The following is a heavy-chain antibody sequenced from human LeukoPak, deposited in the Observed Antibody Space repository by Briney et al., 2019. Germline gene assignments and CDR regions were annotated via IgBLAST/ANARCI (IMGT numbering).Heavy chain of an antibody. Sequence: SETLSLTCAVYGGSFSGYYWSWIRQPPGKGLEWNGEINHSGSTNYNPSLKSRVTISVDTSKNQFSLKLSSVTAADTAVYYCARGPRGTHYYYYGMDVWGQGTTVTVSS. CDR2: INHSGST. V-gene: IGHV4-34*01. J-gene: IGHJ6*02. CDR1: GGSFSGYY. CDR3: ARGPRGTHYYYYGMDV.